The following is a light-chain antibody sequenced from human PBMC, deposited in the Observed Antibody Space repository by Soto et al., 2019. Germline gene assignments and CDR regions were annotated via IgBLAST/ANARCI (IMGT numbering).Light chain of an antibody. CDR2: DVS. CDR3: SSYTTSGSLV. V-gene: IGLV2-14*01. Sequence: QSALTQPASVSGSPGQSITISCTGTSSDVGGYNYVSWYQQQPGKAPKLMIYDVSNRPSGVSNRFSGSKSGNTASLTISGLQAEDEADYYCSSYTTSGSLVFGGGTKLTVL. J-gene: IGLJ2*01. CDR1: SSDVGGYNY.